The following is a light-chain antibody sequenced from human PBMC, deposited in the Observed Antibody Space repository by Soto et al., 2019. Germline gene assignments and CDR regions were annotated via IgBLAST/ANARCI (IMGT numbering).Light chain of an antibody. CDR1: ESISNF. Sequence: DIQMTQSPSTLSASVGDRVTITCRASESISNFLAWYQQKPGKAPNLLIYKASSLESGVPSRFSGSGSGIEFTLAISSLQPDDFATYYCQPYNSYSRTFGQGTKVDIK. V-gene: IGKV1-5*03. CDR2: KAS. CDR3: QPYNSYSRT. J-gene: IGKJ1*01.